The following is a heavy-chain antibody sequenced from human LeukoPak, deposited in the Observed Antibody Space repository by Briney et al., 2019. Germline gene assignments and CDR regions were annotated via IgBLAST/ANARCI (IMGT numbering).Heavy chain of an antibody. CDR2: IYYSGST. D-gene: IGHD3-3*01. CDR3: ARGQRAHVEWSSYMDV. Sequence: PSETLSLTCAVSGGSISSNSYYWGWIRQPPGKGLEWIGSIYYSGSTYYNPSLKSRVTISVDTSKNQFSLKLSSVTAADTAVYYCARGQRAHVEWSSYMDVWGKGTTVTVSS. CDR1: GGSISSNSYY. V-gene: IGHV4-39*01. J-gene: IGHJ6*03.